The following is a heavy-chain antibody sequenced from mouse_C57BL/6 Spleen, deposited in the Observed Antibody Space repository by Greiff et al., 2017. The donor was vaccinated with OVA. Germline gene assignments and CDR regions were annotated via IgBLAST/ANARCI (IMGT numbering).Heavy chain of an antibody. Sequence: QVTLKESGPGILQSSQTLSLTCSFSGFSLSTSGMGVSWIRQPSGKGLEWLAHIYWDDDKRYNPFLKSRLTISKDTSRNQVFLKSTSVDTADTATYYCARGLKGFDYWGQGTTLTVSS. V-gene: IGHV8-12*01. CDR2: IYWDDDK. D-gene: IGHD1-3*01. J-gene: IGHJ2*01. CDR3: ARGLKGFDY. CDR1: GFSLSTSGMG.